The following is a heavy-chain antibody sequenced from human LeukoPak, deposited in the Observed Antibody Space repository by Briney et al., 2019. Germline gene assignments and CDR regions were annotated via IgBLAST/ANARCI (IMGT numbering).Heavy chain of an antibody. CDR2: ISGSGGSI. D-gene: IGHD5-18*01. CDR3: AKDLLRGYSAHY. J-gene: IGHJ4*02. V-gene: IGHV3-23*01. Sequence: GGSLRLSCAASGFTFSSYAMSWVRQAPGKGLEWVSAISGSGGSIYYADSVKGRFTISRDNSKNTLYLQMNSLRAEDTAVYYCAKDLLRGYSAHYWGQGTLVTVSS. CDR1: GFTFSSYA.